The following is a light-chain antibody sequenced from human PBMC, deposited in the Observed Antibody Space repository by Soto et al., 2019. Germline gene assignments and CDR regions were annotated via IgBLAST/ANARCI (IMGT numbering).Light chain of an antibody. J-gene: IGKJ1*01. CDR2: DAS. Sequence: EIVMTQSPATLSVSPGERATLSCRAGQGVANYLAWYQQKRGQAPRLLIYDASKKAIGIPARFSGSGSGTDFTLTISSLEPEDFAVYYCQQRSNWPPMWTFGQGTKVDIK. CDR3: QQRSNWPPMWT. CDR1: QGVANY. V-gene: IGKV3-11*01.